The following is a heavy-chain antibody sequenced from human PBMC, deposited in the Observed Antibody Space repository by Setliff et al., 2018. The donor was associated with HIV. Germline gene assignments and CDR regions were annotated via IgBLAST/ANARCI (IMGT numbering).Heavy chain of an antibody. J-gene: IGHJ4*02. D-gene: IGHD6-19*01. Sequence: GGSLRLSCATSGFTFSPYGMHWVRQAPGKGLEWVAVIWYDGSNKYYADSVKGRFIISRDNSKNTLYLQMNSLRAEDTAVYYCASDAVAGPYWGQGTLVTVSS. CDR2: IWYDGSNK. CDR3: ASDAVAGPY. V-gene: IGHV3-33*01. CDR1: GFTFSPYG.